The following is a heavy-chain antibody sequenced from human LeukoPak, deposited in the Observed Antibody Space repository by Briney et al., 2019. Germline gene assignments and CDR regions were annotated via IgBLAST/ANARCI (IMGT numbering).Heavy chain of an antibody. CDR3: ASHDYGGNPDAFDV. Sequence: PSETLSLTCTVPGGSISSGAYYWSWIRQHPGKGLEWIGYIYYTGSTYYNPSLQSRVTISVDTSKNQFSLKLSSVTAADTAVYYCASHDYGGNPDAFDVWGQGTMVTVSS. D-gene: IGHD4-23*01. CDR1: GGSISSGAYY. J-gene: IGHJ3*01. CDR2: IYYTGST. V-gene: IGHV4-31*03.